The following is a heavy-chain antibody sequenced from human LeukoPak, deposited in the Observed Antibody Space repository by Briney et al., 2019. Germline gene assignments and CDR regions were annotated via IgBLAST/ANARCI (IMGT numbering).Heavy chain of an antibody. CDR2: ISYDGSNK. D-gene: IGHD6-19*01. V-gene: IGHV3-30*04. CDR3: AREYSSGWTFDY. CDR1: GFTFSSYA. Sequence: TRRSLRLSCAASGFTFSSYAMHWVRQAPGKGLEWVAVISYDGSNKYYADSVKGRFTVSRDNSKNTLYLQMNSLRAEDTAVYYCAREYSSGWTFDYWGQGTPVTVSS. J-gene: IGHJ4*02.